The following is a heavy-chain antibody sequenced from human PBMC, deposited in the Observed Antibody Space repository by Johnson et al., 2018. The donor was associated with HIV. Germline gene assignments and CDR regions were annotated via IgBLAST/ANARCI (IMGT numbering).Heavy chain of an antibody. V-gene: IGHV3-20*04. CDR2: IYSGGST. D-gene: IGHD6-13*01. CDR1: GFQIDDYG. Sequence: MQLVESGGGVVRPGGSLRLSCAASGFQIDDYGMSWVRQVPGKGLEWVSVIYSGGSTYYANSVKGRFTISRDSSKNTLYLQMSSLRAEDTALYYCARGAYSSSWHASDASDIWGQGTMVTVSS. CDR3: ARGAYSSSWHASDASDI. J-gene: IGHJ3*02.